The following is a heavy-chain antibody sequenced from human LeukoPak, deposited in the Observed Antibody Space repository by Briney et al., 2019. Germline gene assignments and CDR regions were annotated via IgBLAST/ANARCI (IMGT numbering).Heavy chain of an antibody. V-gene: IGHV4-39*07. CDR3: ARGSTTLTAPPFDY. Sequence: PSETLSLTCSVSGDSISTSSYYWGWIRQPPGKGLEWIGTIYYSGSTYYNPSLTSRVTISVDTSKNQFSLKLSSVTAADTAVYYCARGSTTLTAPPFDYWGQGTLVTVSS. CDR1: GDSISTSSYY. J-gene: IGHJ4*02. D-gene: IGHD5-12*01. CDR2: IYYSGST.